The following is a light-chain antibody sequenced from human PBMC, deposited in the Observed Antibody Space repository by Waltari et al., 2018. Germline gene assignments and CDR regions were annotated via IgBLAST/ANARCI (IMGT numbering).Light chain of an antibody. Sequence: DIVMTQSPDSLAVSLGERATINCKSSQSVLYSSNNKNYLAWYQQKAGQPPKLLIYWASTRESGVPDRFSGSESGTDFSLTISSLQAEDMAVYYCQQYYSAWTFGQGTKVEIK. V-gene: IGKV4-1*01. CDR2: WAS. J-gene: IGKJ1*01. CDR1: QSVLYSSNNKNY. CDR3: QQYYSAWT.